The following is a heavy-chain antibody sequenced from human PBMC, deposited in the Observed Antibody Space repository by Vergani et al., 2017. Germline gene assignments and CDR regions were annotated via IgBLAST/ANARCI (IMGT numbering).Heavy chain of an antibody. V-gene: IGHV1-2*02. CDR2: INPNSGGT. Sequence: QVQLVQSGAEVKKPGASVKVSCKASGYTFTGYYMHWVRQAPGQGLEWMGWINPNSGGTNYAQKFQGSVTMTRDTSISTADMVLCRLRSDATAVYYCARGQWLPTLSFDYWDQGTLVIVSS. J-gene: IGHJ4*02. CDR1: GYTFTGYY. CDR3: ARGQWLPTLSFDY. D-gene: IGHD6-19*01.